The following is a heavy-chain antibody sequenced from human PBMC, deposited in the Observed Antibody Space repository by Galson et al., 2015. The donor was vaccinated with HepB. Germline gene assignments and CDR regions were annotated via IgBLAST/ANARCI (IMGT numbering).Heavy chain of an antibody. D-gene: IGHD6-13*01. V-gene: IGHV4-39*01. CDR1: GGSISSSSYY. CDR3: ARHRAVAAAVYWYFDL. CDR2: IYYGGST. Sequence: ETLSLTCTVSGGSISSSSYYWGWIRQPPGKGLEWIGSIYYGGSTYYDPSLKSRVTISVDTSKNQFSLKLSSVTAADTAVYYCARHRAVAAAVYWYFDLWGRGTLVTVSS. J-gene: IGHJ2*01.